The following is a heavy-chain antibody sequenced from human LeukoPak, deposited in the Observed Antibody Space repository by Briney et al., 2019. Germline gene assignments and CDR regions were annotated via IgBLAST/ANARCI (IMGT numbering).Heavy chain of an antibody. Sequence: ASVKVSCKASGYTFTSYDINWVRQATGQGLEWMGWMNPNSGNTGYAQKFQGRVTMTTDTSTNTAYMEVRSLRSDDTAAYYCARDGNAVADYWGQGTLVTVSS. J-gene: IGHJ4*02. D-gene: IGHD6-19*01. CDR3: ARDGNAVADY. CDR1: GYTFTSYD. V-gene: IGHV1-8*01. CDR2: MNPNSGNT.